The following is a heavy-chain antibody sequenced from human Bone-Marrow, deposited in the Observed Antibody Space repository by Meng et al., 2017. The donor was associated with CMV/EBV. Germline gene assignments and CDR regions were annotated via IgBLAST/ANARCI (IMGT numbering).Heavy chain of an antibody. CDR2: INHSGST. Sequence: SETLSLTCTVSDVSITTYYWRWIRQPPGKGLEWIGEINHSGSTNYNPSLKSRVTISVDTSKNQFSLKLSSVTAADTAVYYCARGGREYYDFWSGYYSRDYGMDVWGQGTTVTVSS. V-gene: IGHV4-34*01. J-gene: IGHJ6*02. CDR1: DVSITTYY. CDR3: ARGGREYYDFWSGYYSRDYGMDV. D-gene: IGHD3-3*01.